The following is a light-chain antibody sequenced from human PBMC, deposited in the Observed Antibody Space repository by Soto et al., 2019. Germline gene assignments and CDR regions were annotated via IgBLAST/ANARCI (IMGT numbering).Light chain of an antibody. CDR3: QQYGRSQT. V-gene: IGKV3-20*01. J-gene: IGKJ1*01. CDR1: QSVSNNY. Sequence: EIVLTQSPGTLSLSPGERATLSCRASQSVSNNYLAWYQQKPGQAPRLLIYGASNRATGIPDRFSGSGSGTDFTLTISRLEPEDFALYYCQQYGRSQTFGQGTKVDIK. CDR2: GAS.